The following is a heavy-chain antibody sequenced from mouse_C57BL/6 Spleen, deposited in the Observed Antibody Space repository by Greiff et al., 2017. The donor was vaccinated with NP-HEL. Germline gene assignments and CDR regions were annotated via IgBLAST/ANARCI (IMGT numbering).Heavy chain of an antibody. Sequence: VQLQQSGPELVKPGASVKISCKASGYTFTDYYMHWVKQSHGKSLEWIGYINPNNGGTSYNQKFKGKATLTVNKSSSTAYMELRSLTSEDSAVYYCARWEVTTVVPFDYWGQGTTLTVSS. CDR3: ARWEVTTVVPFDY. D-gene: IGHD1-1*01. J-gene: IGHJ2*01. CDR1: GYTFTDYY. CDR2: INPNNGGT. V-gene: IGHV1-22*01.